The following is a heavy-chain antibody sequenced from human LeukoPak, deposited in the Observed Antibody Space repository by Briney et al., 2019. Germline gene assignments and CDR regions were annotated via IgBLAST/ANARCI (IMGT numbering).Heavy chain of an antibody. CDR2: IHHSGTI. CDR3: ARHSRVIVGAICAFDF. V-gene: IGHV4-38-2*01. CDR1: GYSIYSDYF. D-gene: IGHD1-26*01. J-gene: IGHJ3*01. Sequence: SSETLSLTCAVSGYSIYSDYFWAWMRQPPGEGLEWIGSIHHSGTIYYNPSLNSRVTISVGTSENHFSLKLSSVTAADTALYYCARHSRVIVGAICAFDFWGQGTKVTVSS.